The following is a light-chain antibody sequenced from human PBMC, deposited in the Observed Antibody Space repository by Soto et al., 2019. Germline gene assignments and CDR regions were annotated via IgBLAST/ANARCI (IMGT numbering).Light chain of an antibody. Sequence: DIQMTQSPSTLSASVGDRVTITCRASQSINRWLAWYQEKPGKPHNLVIYKASSLEGGVPSRFNGSGSGTESTLTISSLQPDHVATHYFQQYRSYTTLTFGGGTKVEIK. CDR2: KAS. CDR1: QSINRW. J-gene: IGKJ4*01. CDR3: QQYRSYTTLT. V-gene: IGKV1-5*03.